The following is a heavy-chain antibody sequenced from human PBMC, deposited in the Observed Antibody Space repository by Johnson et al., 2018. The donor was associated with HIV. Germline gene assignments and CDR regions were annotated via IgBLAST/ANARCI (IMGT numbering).Heavy chain of an antibody. D-gene: IGHD6-13*01. CDR1: GFSFSSYA. Sequence: QMQLMESGGGVVQPGRSLRLSCAASGFSFSSYAMHWVRQAPGKGLEWVTVISYDGGLKYYAESVKGRFTISRDNSKNTRFLQMHSWRAEDTAIYYCSRDSGEQLRYAFDIWGQGTMVTVSS. CDR2: ISYDGGLK. V-gene: IGHV3-30*04. J-gene: IGHJ3*02. CDR3: SRDSGEQLRYAFDI.